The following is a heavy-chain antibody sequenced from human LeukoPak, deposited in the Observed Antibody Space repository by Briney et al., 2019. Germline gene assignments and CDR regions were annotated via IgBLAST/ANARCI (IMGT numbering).Heavy chain of an antibody. J-gene: IGHJ4*02. CDR3: ARARRWLDY. D-gene: IGHD6-19*01. V-gene: IGHV1-2*02. Sequence: ASVKVSCKPSGYTFTDYYMHWVRQAPGQGLEWMGWINPNSGGTNYAQKFQGRVTMTGDTSISTAYMELSRLRSDDTAVYYCARARRWLDYWGQGTLVTVSS. CDR2: INPNSGGT. CDR1: GYTFTDYY.